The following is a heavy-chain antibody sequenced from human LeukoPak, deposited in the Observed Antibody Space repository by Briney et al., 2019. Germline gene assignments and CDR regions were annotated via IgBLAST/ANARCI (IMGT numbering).Heavy chain of an antibody. CDR1: GFSFTNCW. Sequence: GESLKISCKGSGFSFTNCWIAWVRQMPGKVPEWMGIIYPGDSDTRYSPPFQGQVTISADKSISTAYLQWSSLKASDTAMYYCARHHFPCSGGSCYSPLLDYWGQGTLVTVSS. CDR3: ARHHFPCSGGSCYSPLLDY. V-gene: IGHV5-51*01. D-gene: IGHD2-15*01. CDR2: IYPGDSDT. J-gene: IGHJ4*02.